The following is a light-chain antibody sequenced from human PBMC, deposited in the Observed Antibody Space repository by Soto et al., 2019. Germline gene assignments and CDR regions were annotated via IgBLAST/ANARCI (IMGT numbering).Light chain of an antibody. CDR2: DDS. CDR1: DIGSKS. J-gene: IGLJ3*02. Sequence: SYELTQPRSGSEAPGQTARITRGGNDIGSKSVHWYHQKPGQAPVLVVYDDSDRPSGIPERFSGSNSGNTATLTISRVEAGDEADYHCQVWDKSSYHWVFGGGTKVTVL. V-gene: IGLV3-21*02. CDR3: QVWDKSSYHWV.